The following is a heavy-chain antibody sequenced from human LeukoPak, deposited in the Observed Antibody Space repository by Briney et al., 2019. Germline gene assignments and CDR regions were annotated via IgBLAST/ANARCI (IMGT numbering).Heavy chain of an antibody. CDR3: ARAGGSYSLLSDFDY. CDR1: GFTFSSYS. D-gene: IGHD1-26*01. Sequence: GGSLRLSCAASGFTFSSYSMNWVRQAPGKGLEWVSYISSSSSTIYYADSVKGRFTISRDNAKNSLYLQMNSLRAEDTAVYYCARAGGSYSLLSDFDYWGQGTLVTVSS. J-gene: IGHJ4*02. V-gene: IGHV3-48*01. CDR2: ISSSSSTI.